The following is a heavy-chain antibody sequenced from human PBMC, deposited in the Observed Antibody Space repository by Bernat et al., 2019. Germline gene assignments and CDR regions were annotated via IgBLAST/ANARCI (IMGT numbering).Heavy chain of an antibody. V-gene: IGHV3-30*03. J-gene: IGHJ4*02. CDR3: ARDVPTSSPLGVPGDY. D-gene: IGHD6-13*01. CDR2: ISYDGSNK. CDR1: GFTFSSYG. Sequence: QVQLVESGGGVVQPGRSLRLSCAASGFTFSSYGMHWVRQAPGKGLEWVAVISYDGSNKYYADSVKGRFTISRDNSKNTLYLQMNSLRAEDTAVYYCARDVPTSSPLGVPGDYWGQGTLVTVSS.